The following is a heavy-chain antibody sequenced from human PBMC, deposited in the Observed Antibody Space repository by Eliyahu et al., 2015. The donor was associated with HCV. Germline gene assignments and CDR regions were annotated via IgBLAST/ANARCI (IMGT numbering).Heavy chain of an antibody. V-gene: IGHV3-23*01. D-gene: IGHD6-13*01. CDR1: GFTFSTYA. J-gene: IGHJ1*01. CDR2: SSAGGGYT. CDR3: AKESVSSSWLDAEYFQH. Sequence: EVQLLESGGGLVQPGGSLRLSCAASGFTFSTYAMSWVRQAPGKGLEWVSSSSAGGGYTYYADSVKGRFTISRDNPKNTLYLQMNSLTADDTAVYYCAKESVSSSWLDAEYFQHWGQGTLVTVSS.